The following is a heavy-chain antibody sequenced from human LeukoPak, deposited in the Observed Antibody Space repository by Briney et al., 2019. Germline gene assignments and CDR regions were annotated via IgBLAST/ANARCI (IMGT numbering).Heavy chain of an antibody. V-gene: IGHV1-46*01. Sequence: ASVKVSCKVSGYTLTELSMHWVRQAPGQGLEWMGIINPSGGSTSYAQKFQGRVTMTRDTSTSTVYMELSSLRSEDTAVYYCARVGYSSSSADYWGQGTLVTVSS. CDR2: INPSGGST. CDR3: ARVGYSSSSADY. J-gene: IGHJ4*02. CDR1: GYTLTELS. D-gene: IGHD6-6*01.